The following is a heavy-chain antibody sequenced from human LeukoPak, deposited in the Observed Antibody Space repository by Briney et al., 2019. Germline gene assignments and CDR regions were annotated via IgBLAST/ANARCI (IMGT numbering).Heavy chain of an antibody. CDR2: INHSGST. J-gene: IGHJ5*02. V-gene: IGHV4-34*01. D-gene: IGHD4-17*01. Sequence: SETLSLTCAVYGGSFSGHHWSWIRQPPGKGLEWIEEINHSGSTNYNPSLKSRVTISVDTSKNQFSLKLSSVTAADTAVYYCAVDDYGDYPKWFDPWGQGTLVTVSS. CDR3: AVDDYGDYPKWFDP. CDR1: GGSFSGHH.